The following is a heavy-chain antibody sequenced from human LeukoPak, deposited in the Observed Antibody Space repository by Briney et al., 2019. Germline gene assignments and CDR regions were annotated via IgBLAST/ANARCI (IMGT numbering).Heavy chain of an antibody. J-gene: IGHJ4*02. CDR1: SYSISSGYY. Sequence: SETLSLTCAVSSYSISSGYYWGWIRQPPGKGLEWIGTIYHIGSTYYTPSLGSRVTISVDTSKNEFSLNLKSVTAADTAVYYCARAGWIITSGIDYWGQGALVTVSS. V-gene: IGHV4-38-2*01. CDR2: IYHIGST. D-gene: IGHD3-10*01. CDR3: ARAGWIITSGIDY.